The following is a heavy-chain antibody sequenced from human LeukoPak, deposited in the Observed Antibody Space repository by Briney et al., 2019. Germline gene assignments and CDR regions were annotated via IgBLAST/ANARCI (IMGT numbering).Heavy chain of an antibody. Sequence: GASVKVSCKAPGYTFTSYDINWVRQATGQGLEWMGWMNPNSGNTGYAQKFQGRVTMTEDTSTDTAYMELSSLRSEDTAVYYCATVAELIVGAFDIWGQGTMVTVSS. D-gene: IGHD1-26*01. V-gene: IGHV1-8*01. CDR1: GYTFTSYD. CDR2: MNPNSGNT. J-gene: IGHJ3*02. CDR3: ATVAELIVGAFDI.